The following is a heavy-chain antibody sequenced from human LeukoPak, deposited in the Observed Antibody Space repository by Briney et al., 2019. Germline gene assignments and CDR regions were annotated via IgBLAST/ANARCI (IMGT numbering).Heavy chain of an antibody. V-gene: IGHV4-4*07. CDR1: GGSISSYY. J-gene: IGHJ4*02. CDR3: ARNSKTYYDILTGYYWAYFDY. CDR2: IYTSGST. D-gene: IGHD3-9*01. Sequence: SETLSLTCTVSGGSISSYYWSWLRPPAGKGLEWIGCIYTSGSTIYHPSLKTRVTMTVDTSKNQFSLQLSSVTAADTAVYYCARNSKTYYDILTGYYWAYFDYWGQGTLVTVSS.